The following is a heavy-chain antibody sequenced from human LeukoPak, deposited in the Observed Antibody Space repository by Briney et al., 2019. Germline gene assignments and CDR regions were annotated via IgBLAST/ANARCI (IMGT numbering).Heavy chain of an antibody. CDR3: AREGLPNYDTI. J-gene: IGHJ3*02. Sequence: PSETLSLTCTVSGGSISSSSYYLGWIRQPPGKGLEWIGYIYYSGSTNYNPSLKSRVTISGDTSKNQFSLKLSSVTAADTAVYYCAREGLPNYDTIWGQGTMVTVSS. CDR2: IYYSGST. D-gene: IGHD3-9*01. CDR1: GGSISSSSYY. V-gene: IGHV4-61*01.